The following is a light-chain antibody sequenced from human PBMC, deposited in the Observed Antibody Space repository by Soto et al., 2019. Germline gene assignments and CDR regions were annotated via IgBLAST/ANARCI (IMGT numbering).Light chain of an antibody. CDR2: GAS. CDR1: QSVSSSY. J-gene: IGKJ1*01. V-gene: IGKV3-20*01. CDR3: QQYGSSPTT. Sequence: EIVLTQSPGTLSLSPGERATLSCRASQSVSSSYLAWYQQTPGQAPRLLIYGASSRATGIPDRFSGSGSGTDFTRTISRLETEDFAVYYCQQYGSSPTTFGQGTKVEIK.